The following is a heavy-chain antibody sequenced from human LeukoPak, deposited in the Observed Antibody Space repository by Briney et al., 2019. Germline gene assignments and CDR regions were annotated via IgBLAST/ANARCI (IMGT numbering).Heavy chain of an antibody. CDR3: ARVVWDSSGYYPDY. V-gene: IGHV4-31*03. CDR2: IYYSGST. D-gene: IGHD3-22*01. Sequence: PSQTLSLTCTVSGGSISSGGYYWSWIRQHPGKGLEWIGYIYYSGSTYYNPSLKSRVTISVDTSKNQFSLKLSSVTAADTAVYYCARVVWDSSGYYPDYWGQGTLVTVSS. CDR1: GGSISSGGYY. J-gene: IGHJ4*02.